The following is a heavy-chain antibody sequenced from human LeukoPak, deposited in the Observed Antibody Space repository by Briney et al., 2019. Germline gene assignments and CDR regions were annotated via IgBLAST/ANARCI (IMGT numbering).Heavy chain of an antibody. D-gene: IGHD3-3*01. CDR3: ATFSSLRFLEWFTSS. Sequence: GASVKVSCKVSGGTLTELSMHWVRQAPGKGLEWMGGFNPEDGEAIYAQKFQGRVTMTEDTSTDTAYMELSSLRSEDTAVDYCATFSSLRFLEWFTSSSGQGNLVTVSS. CDR1: GGTLTELS. J-gene: IGHJ5*02. V-gene: IGHV1-24*01. CDR2: FNPEDGEA.